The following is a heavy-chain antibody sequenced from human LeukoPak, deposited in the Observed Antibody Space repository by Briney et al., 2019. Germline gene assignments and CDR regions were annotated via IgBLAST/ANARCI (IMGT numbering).Heavy chain of an antibody. CDR3: AKTRPLDSSSWSHGDY. Sequence: GGSLRLSCAASGFTVSKNYMSWVRQAPGKGLEWVSVIYSGGSTYYADSVKGRFTISRDSSKNTLYLQMNSLRAEDTAVYYCAKTRPLDSSSWSHGDYWGQGTLVTVSS. J-gene: IGHJ4*02. D-gene: IGHD6-13*01. CDR2: IYSGGST. V-gene: IGHV3-53*01. CDR1: GFTVSKNY.